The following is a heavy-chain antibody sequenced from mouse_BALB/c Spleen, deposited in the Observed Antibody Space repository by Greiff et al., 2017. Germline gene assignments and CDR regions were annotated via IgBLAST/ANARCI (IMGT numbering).Heavy chain of an antibody. Sequence: EVKLVESGPSLVKPSQTLSLTCSVTGDSITSGYWNWIRKFPGNKLEYMGYISYSGSTYYNPSLKSRISITRDTSKNQYYLQLNSVTTEDTATYYCAGVTTQNYYAMDYWGQGTSVTVSS. D-gene: IGHD2-2*01. CDR1: GDSITSGY. V-gene: IGHV3-8*02. J-gene: IGHJ4*01. CDR3: AGVTTQNYYAMDY. CDR2: ISYSGST.